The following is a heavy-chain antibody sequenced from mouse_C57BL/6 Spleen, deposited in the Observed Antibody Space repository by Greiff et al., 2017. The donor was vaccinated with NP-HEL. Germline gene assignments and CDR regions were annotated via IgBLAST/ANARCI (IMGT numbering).Heavy chain of an antibody. J-gene: IGHJ4*01. Sequence: VQLQQSGAELVRPGTSVKVSCKASGYAFTNYLIEWVKQRPGQGLEWIGVINPGSGGTNYNEKFKGKATLTADKSSSTAYRQLSSRTSEDSAVYFCARWIYDYDKGSAMDYWGQGTSVTVSS. D-gene: IGHD2-4*01. CDR3: ARWIYDYDKGSAMDY. V-gene: IGHV1-54*01. CDR2: INPGSGGT. CDR1: GYAFTNYL.